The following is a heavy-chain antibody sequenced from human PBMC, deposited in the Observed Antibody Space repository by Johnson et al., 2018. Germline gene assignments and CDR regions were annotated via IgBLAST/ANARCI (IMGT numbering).Heavy chain of an antibody. CDR2: ISSSSSYI. Sequence: VQLVQSGGGLVKPGGSLRLSCAASGFTFSSYSMNWVRQAPGKGLEWVSSISSSSSYIYYADSVKGRFTISRDNAKNSLYLQMNSLRAEDTAVYYCARDGEVYDSSGLDAFDIWGQGTMVTVSS. V-gene: IGHV3-21*01. D-gene: IGHD3-22*01. J-gene: IGHJ3*02. CDR3: ARDGEVYDSSGLDAFDI. CDR1: GFTFSSYS.